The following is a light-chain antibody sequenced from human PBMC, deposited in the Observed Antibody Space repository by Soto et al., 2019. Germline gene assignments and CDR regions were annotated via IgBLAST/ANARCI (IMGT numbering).Light chain of an antibody. CDR1: RDIGSD. CDR2: AES. V-gene: IGKV1-6*01. Sequence: ATQMPQAPSSLAASVGDMITITCWASRDIGSDLCWYQQKPGKAPNLLIYAESNLQSGVPSRFRGSRSGTEFTLTVSSLQTEDFATYYCLQDHDDSWTFGQVTKVDIK. CDR3: LQDHDDSWT. J-gene: IGKJ1*01.